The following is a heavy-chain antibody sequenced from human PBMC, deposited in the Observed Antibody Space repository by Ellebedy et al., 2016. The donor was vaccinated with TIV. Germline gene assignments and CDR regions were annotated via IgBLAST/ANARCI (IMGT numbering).Heavy chain of an antibody. CDR2: ISGSGGST. J-gene: IGHJ5*02. D-gene: IGHD2-15*01. CDR3: AKENIVVVVAALYNWFDP. Sequence: GESLKISXAASGFTFSSYAMSWVRQAPGKGLEWVSAISGSGGSTYYADSVKGRFTISRDNSKNTLYLQMNSLRAEDTAVYYCAKENIVVVVAALYNWFDPWGQGTLVTVSS. V-gene: IGHV3-23*01. CDR1: GFTFSSYA.